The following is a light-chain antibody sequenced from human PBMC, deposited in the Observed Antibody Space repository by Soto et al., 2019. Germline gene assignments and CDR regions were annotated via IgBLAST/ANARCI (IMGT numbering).Light chain of an antibody. CDR3: QSYDSSLSGYVV. CDR2: GNS. V-gene: IGLV1-40*01. J-gene: IGLJ2*01. Sequence: QPVLTQPPSVSGAPGQRVTISCTGSSSNIGAGYDVHWYQQLPGTAPKLFIYGNSNRPSGVPDRFSGSKSGTSASLAITGLQAEDEADYYCQSYDSSLSGYVVFGGGTKLTVL. CDR1: SSNIGAGYD.